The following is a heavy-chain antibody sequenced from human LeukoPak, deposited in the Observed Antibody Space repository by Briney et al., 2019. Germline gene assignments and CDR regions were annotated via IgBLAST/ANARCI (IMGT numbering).Heavy chain of an antibody. V-gene: IGHV3-21*01. D-gene: IGHD3-22*01. J-gene: IGHJ4*02. Sequence: PGGSLRLSCAASGFTFSSYSMNWVRQAPGKGLEWVSSISSSSSYIYYADSVKGRFTIPRDNAKNSLYLQMNSLRAEDTAVYYCARDLYGYYDSSGPDYWGQGTLVTVSS. CDR1: GFTFSSYS. CDR2: ISSSSSYI. CDR3: ARDLYGYYDSSGPDY.